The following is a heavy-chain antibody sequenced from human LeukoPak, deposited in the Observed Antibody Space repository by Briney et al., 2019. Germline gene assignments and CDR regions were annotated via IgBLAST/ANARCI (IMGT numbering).Heavy chain of an antibody. CDR3: ARGPSSSWYEFRFDP. CDR1: GYTFTGYY. V-gene: IGHV1-18*04. J-gene: IGHJ5*02. CDR2: ISAYNGNT. Sequence: GASVKVSCKASGYTFTGYYMHWVRQAPGQGLEWMGWISAYNGNTNYAQKLQGRVTMTTDTSTSTAYMELRSLRSDDTAVYYCARGPSSSWYEFRFDPWGQGTLVTVSS. D-gene: IGHD6-13*01.